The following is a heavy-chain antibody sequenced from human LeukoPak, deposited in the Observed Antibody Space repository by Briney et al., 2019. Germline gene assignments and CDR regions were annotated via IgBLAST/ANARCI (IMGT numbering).Heavy chain of an antibody. J-gene: IGHJ5*02. CDR1: GYTFTSNY. D-gene: IGHD5-24*01. Sequence: GASVKVSCTAFGYTFTSNYMHWVRQAPGQGPEWMGVISPSGGSTTYAQKFQGRLTLTRDMSASTDYLELSSLRSEDTAVYYCARDNSVRDEAWWFNPWGQGTLVTVSS. V-gene: IGHV1-46*01. CDR2: ISPSGGST. CDR3: ARDNSVRDEAWWFNP.